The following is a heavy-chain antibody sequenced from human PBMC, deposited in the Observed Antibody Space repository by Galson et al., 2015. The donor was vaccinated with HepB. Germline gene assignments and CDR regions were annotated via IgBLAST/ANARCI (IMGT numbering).Heavy chain of an antibody. D-gene: IGHD5-24*01. J-gene: IGHJ4*02. CDR1: GFTFSMYG. CDR3: ARALERSRDAYNLDY. CDR2: AWYDGSDK. V-gene: IGHV3-33*01. Sequence: SLRLSCAASGFTFSMYGMHWVRQAPGKGLEWVADAWYDGSDKYYADSVKGRFTISRDNSKNMVYMQMNSLRAEDTAVYFCARALERSRDAYNLDYWGQGTLVTVSS.